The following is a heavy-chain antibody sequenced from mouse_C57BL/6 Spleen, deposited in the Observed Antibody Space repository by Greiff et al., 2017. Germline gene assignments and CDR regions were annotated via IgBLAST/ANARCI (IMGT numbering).Heavy chain of an antibody. J-gene: IGHJ3*01. Sequence: VQLQQSGAELVRPGASVTLSCKASGYTFTDYEMHWVKQTPVHGLEWIGAIDPETGGTAYNQKFKGKAILTADKSSSTAYMELRSLTSEDSAVYYCTRDYGYDWFAYWGQGTLVTVSA. CDR1: GYTFTDYE. V-gene: IGHV1-15*01. CDR3: TRDYGYDWFAY. CDR2: IDPETGGT. D-gene: IGHD2-2*01.